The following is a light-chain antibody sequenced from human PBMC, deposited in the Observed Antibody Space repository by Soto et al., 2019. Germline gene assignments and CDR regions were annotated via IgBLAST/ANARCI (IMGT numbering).Light chain of an antibody. Sequence: EIVLTQSPGTLSLSPGERATLSCRASQSVSSTYLGWYQQKPGQAPRLLIYGASSRATGIPDRFSGSGSGTDFTLTISRLEPEDLSVYYCQQYGSSPLTFGGGTKVEIK. CDR1: QSVSSTY. J-gene: IGKJ4*01. CDR2: GAS. CDR3: QQYGSSPLT. V-gene: IGKV3-20*01.